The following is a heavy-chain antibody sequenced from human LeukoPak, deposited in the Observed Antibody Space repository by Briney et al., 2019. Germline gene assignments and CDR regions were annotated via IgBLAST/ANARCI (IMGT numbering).Heavy chain of an antibody. D-gene: IGHD5-12*01. CDR2: INHSGST. V-gene: IGHV4-34*01. J-gene: IGHJ5*02. CDR3: ARGGGYSGYDA. CDR1: GGSFSGFY. Sequence: SETLSLTRAVYGGSFSGFYWGWVRQPPREGVEWIGEINHSGSTNYNPSLKSRVTISVDTSKNQFSLKLSSVTAADTAVYYCARGGGYSGYDASGQGTLVTVSS.